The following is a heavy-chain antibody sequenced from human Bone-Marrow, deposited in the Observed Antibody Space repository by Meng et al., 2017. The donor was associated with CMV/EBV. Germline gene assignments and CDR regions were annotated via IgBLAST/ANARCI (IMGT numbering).Heavy chain of an antibody. Sequence: SCKASGYTFTSFAMHWVRQAPGKGLEWVTVISYDGSNKYYADSVKGRFTISRDNSTNTLYLQMNSLRAEDTAVYDCARANFRGTVVVIAHFDNWGQGTLVTVSS. CDR3: ARANFRGTVVVIAHFDN. D-gene: IGHD2-21*01. J-gene: IGHJ4*02. V-gene: IGHV3-30*04. CDR1: GYTFTSFA. CDR2: ISYDGSNK.